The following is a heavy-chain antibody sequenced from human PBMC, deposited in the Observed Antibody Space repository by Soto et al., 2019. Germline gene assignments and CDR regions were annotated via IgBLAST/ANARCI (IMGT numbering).Heavy chain of an antibody. CDR1: GYTFTSYY. J-gene: IGHJ2*01. CDR2: INPSGGST. CDR3: ARDSVRGHWYFDL. D-gene: IGHD3-10*01. V-gene: IGHV1-46*01. Sequence: ASVKVSCKASGYTFTSYYMHCVRQAPGQGLEWMGIINPSGGSTSYAQKFQGRVTMTRDTSTSTVYMELCSLRSEDTAVYYCARDSVRGHWYFDLWGRGTLVTVSS.